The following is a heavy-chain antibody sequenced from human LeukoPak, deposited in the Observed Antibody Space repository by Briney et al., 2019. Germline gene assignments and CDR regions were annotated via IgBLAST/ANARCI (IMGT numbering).Heavy chain of an antibody. CDR3: ARLSPAGGGATYFDY. J-gene: IGHJ4*02. D-gene: IGHD1-26*01. CDR2: MHTSGNS. CDR1: SGSINGHY. Sequence: SETLSLTCSVSSGSINGHYWSWLPQPAEKAREFIGRMHTSGNSNYDHSLKSRVTMSVDTSKNQFSLKLTSMTAADTAVYYCARLSPAGGGATYFDYWGQGTLVTVSS. V-gene: IGHV4-4*07.